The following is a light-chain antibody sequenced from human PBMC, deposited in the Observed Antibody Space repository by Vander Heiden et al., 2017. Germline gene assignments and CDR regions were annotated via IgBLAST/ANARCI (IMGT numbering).Light chain of an antibody. J-gene: IGKJ1*01. CDR1: QIVLYSSNNKNY. V-gene: IGKV4-1*01. Sequence: DIVMTQSPDSLAVSLGERATINCKSSQIVLYSSNNKNYLAWYQQKPGQPPKLLIYWASTREPGVPDRFSGSGSGTDFTLTISSLQAEDVAVYYCQQYYSTPRTFGQGTKVEIK. CDR2: WAS. CDR3: QQYYSTPRT.